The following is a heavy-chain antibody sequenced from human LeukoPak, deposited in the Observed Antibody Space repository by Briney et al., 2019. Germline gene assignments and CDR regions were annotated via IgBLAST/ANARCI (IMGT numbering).Heavy chain of an antibody. J-gene: IGHJ4*02. V-gene: IGHV1-18*04. D-gene: IGHD3-10*01. CDR1: GYTFTSYG. CDR2: VSAYNGDT. CDR3: ARVYSTNYYGSGDRPFLFDY. Sequence: ASVKVSCKASGYTFTSYGISWVRQAPGQGLDWMGWVSAYNGDTNYAQKLQDRVTMTTDTSTSTAYMELTSLRSDDTAVYYCARVYSTNYYGSGDRPFLFDYWGQGTLVTVSS.